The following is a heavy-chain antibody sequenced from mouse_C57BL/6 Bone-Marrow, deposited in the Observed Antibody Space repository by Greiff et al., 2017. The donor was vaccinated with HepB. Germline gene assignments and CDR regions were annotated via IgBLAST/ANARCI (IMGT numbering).Heavy chain of an antibody. CDR2: IDPSDSYT. CDR1: GYTFTSYW. J-gene: IGHJ1*03. Sequence: VQLQQPGAELVRPGTSVKLSCKASGYTFTSYWMHWVKQRPGQGLEWIGVIDPSDSYTNYNQKFKGKATLTVDTSSSTAYMQLSSLTSEDSAVYYCARGRGNVDVWGTGTTVTVSS. CDR3: ARGRGNVDV. D-gene: IGHD6-1*01. V-gene: IGHV1-59*01.